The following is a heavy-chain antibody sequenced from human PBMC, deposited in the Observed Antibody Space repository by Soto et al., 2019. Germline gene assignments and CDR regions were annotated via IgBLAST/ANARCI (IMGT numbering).Heavy chain of an antibody. D-gene: IGHD3-3*01. CDR1: GFTFSSYG. CDR2: LSYDGSIK. J-gene: IGHJ5*02. V-gene: IGHV3-30*03. Sequence: PGGSLRLSCAASGFTFSSYGMHWVRQAPGKGLEWVAVLSYDGSIKYYADSVKGRFTISRDNSKNTLYLQMNSLRAEDTAVYYCARKSYDLPLDPWGQGALVTVSS. CDR3: ARKSYDLPLDP.